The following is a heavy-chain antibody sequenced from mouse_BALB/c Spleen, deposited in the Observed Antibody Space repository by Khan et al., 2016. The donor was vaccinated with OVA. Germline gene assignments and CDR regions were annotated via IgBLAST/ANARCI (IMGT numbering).Heavy chain of an antibody. CDR2: ISTDYGDA. CDR3: ARGGRFVY. CDR1: GYTFTDYA. J-gene: IGHJ3*01. D-gene: IGHD1-1*02. Sequence: VQLQESGAELVRPGVSVKISCKGSGYTFTDYAMHWVKQSHAKSLEWIGVISTDYGDADYSQKFKGRATMTVDSTSRAAYMEIARLTSEDSAIYECARGGRFVYRGQETLVTVSA. V-gene: IGHV1S137*01.